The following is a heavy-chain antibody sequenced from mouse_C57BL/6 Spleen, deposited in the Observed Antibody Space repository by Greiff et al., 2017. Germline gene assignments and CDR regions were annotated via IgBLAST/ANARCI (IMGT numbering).Heavy chain of an antibody. Sequence: QVQLKESGAELVRPGASVTLSCKASGYTFTDYEMHWVKQTPVHGLEWIGAIDPETGGTAYNQKFKGKAILTADKSSSTAYMELRSLTSEDSAVYYCTTARRLDYFDYWGQGTTLTVSS. J-gene: IGHJ2*01. D-gene: IGHD2-13*01. CDR2: IDPETGGT. CDR3: TTARRLDYFDY. V-gene: IGHV1-15*01. CDR1: GYTFTDYE.